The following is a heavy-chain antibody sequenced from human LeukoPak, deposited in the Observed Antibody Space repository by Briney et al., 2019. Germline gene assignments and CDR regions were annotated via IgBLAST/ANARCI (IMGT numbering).Heavy chain of an antibody. J-gene: IGHJ6*03. CDR1: GFTFGGYW. CDR2: ITSDGSVT. Sequence: GGSLRLSCVGSGFTFGGYWMHWVRQVPGRGPVWVSRITSDGSVTSYADSVKGRFTISRDNAENILYLQMNSLTAEDTAVYYCARDRSGSHYYLDVWGKGATVTVSS. CDR3: ARDRSGSHYYLDV. V-gene: IGHV3-74*01. D-gene: IGHD1-26*01.